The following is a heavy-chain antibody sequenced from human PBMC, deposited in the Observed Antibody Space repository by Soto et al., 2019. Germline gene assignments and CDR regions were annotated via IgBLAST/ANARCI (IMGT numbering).Heavy chain of an antibody. Sequence: SVKVSCKASGYTFTSYGISWVRQAPGQGLEWMGWISAYNGNTNYAQKLQGRVTMTTDTSTSTAYMELRSLRSDDTAVYYCARDSVVVTDAITIWYIDYYGIDVWCQGTTVTVS. CDR2: ISAYNGNT. V-gene: IGHV1-18*04. CDR3: ARDSVVVTDAITIWYIDYYGIDV. CDR1: GYTFTSYG. D-gene: IGHD2-2*02. J-gene: IGHJ6*02.